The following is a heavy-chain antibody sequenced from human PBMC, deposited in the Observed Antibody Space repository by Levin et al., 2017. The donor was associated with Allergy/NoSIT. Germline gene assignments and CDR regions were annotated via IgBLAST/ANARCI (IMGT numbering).Heavy chain of an antibody. Sequence: PGGSLRLSCAASGFTFSDYYMSWIRQAPGEGLEWVSYISNSGSIIYYADSVKGRFTISRDNAKKSLFLQMNSLRAEDTAVYYCERFRTISEARGIDVWGQGTTVSVSS. V-gene: IGHV3-11*01. CDR3: ERFRTISEARGIDV. CDR1: GFTFSDYY. D-gene: IGHD3-3*01. J-gene: IGHJ6*02. CDR2: ISNSGSII.